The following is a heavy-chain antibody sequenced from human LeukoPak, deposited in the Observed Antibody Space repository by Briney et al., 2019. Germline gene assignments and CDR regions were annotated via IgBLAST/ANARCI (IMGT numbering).Heavy chain of an antibody. V-gene: IGHV3-21*01. CDR2: ISSSSSYI. J-gene: IGHJ4*02. CDR1: GFTFSSYS. D-gene: IGHD4-11*01. CDR3: ARDDYSNYGATNDY. Sequence: GGSLRLSCAASGFTFSSYSMNWVRQAPGKGLEWVSSISSSSSYIYYADSVKGRFTISIDNAKNSLYLQMNSLRAEDTAVYYCARDDYSNYGATNDYWGQGTLVTVSS.